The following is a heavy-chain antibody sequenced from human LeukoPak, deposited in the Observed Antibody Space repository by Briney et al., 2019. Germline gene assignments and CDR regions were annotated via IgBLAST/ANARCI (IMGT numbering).Heavy chain of an antibody. CDR2: ISYDGSNK. D-gene: IGHD6-6*01. V-gene: IGHV3-30-3*01. CDR3: ARDKAVVSSSHFDY. Sequence: GRSLRLSCAASGFTFSSYAMHWVRQAPGKGLEWVAVISYDGSNKYYADSVKGRFTISRDNSKNTLYLQMNSLRAEDTAVYYCARDKAVVSSSHFDYWGQGTLVTVSS. J-gene: IGHJ4*02. CDR1: GFTFSSYA.